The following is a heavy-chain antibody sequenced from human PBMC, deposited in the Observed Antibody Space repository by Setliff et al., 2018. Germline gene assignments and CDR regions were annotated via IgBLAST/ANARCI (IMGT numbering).Heavy chain of an antibody. Sequence: SVTVSCKASGATLSGVVFSWVRQAPGHGLEWMGRFIPVLGKPNYAPRFQGRLTITVDTSTGTSYMDLRSLRSDDTAIYYCATELRSPFWHFDLWGQGSLVTVSS. J-gene: IGHJ4*02. D-gene: IGHD3-3*01. CDR3: ATELRSPFWHFDL. CDR2: FIPVLGKP. V-gene: IGHV1-69*04. CDR1: GATLSGVV.